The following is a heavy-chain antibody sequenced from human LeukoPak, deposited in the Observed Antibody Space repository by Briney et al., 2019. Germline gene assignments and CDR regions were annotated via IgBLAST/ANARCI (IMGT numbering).Heavy chain of an antibody. CDR2: ISSSSSCI. CDR1: GFTFSSYS. J-gene: IGHJ4*02. CDR3: ARAFYDILTGLAYYFDY. D-gene: IGHD3-9*01. Sequence: GGSLRLSCAASGFTFSSYSMNWVRQAPGKGLEWVSSISSSSSCINYADSVKGRFTISRDNAKNSLYLQMNSLRAEDTAVYYCARAFYDILTGLAYYFDYWGQGTLVTVSS. V-gene: IGHV3-21*01.